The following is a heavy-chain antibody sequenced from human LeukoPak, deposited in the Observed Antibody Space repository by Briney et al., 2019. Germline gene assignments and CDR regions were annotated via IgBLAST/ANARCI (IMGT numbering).Heavy chain of an antibody. CDR3: ARERNYDFWSGYPSNWFDP. CDR1: GFTFSSHW. J-gene: IGHJ5*02. V-gene: IGHV3-7*01. Sequence: GGSLRLSCAASGFTFSSHWMSWVRQAPGKGLEWVANIKQDGSEKYYVDSVKGRFTISRDNAKNSLYLQMNSLRAEDTAVYYCARERNYDFWSGYPSNWFDPWGQGTLVTVSS. CDR2: IKQDGSEK. D-gene: IGHD3-3*01.